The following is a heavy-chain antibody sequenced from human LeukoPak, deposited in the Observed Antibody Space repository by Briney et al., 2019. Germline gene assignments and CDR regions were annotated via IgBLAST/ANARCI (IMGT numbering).Heavy chain of an antibody. Sequence: QPGGSLRLSCAASGITFSRFWMSWVRQAPGKGLVWVSRLNSDGSNTSYADSVKGRFTISRDNAKNTLYLQMNSLRAEDSAVYYCARGITIFGVLRSPWFDPWGQGTLVTVSS. V-gene: IGHV3-74*01. CDR3: ARGITIFGVLRSPWFDP. J-gene: IGHJ5*02. CDR2: LNSDGSNT. D-gene: IGHD3-3*01. CDR1: GITFSRFW.